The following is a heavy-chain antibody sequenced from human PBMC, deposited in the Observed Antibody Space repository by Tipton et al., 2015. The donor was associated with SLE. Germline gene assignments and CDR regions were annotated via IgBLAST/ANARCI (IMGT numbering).Heavy chain of an antibody. CDR1: GYSFTSYW. V-gene: IGHV5-10-1*01. J-gene: IGHJ2*01. CDR3: ARTRGWGGAAPYWYFDL. D-gene: IGHD3-10*01. CDR2: IDPSDSYT. Sequence: VQLVQSGAEVKKPGESLRISCKGSGYSFTSYWISWVRQMPGKGLEWMGRIDPSDSYTNYSPSFQGHVTISADKSISTAYLQWSSLKASDTAMYYCARTRGWGGAAPYWYFDLWGRGTLVTVSS.